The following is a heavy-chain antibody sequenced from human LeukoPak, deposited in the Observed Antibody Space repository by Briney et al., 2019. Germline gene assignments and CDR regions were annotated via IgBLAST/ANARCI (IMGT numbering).Heavy chain of an antibody. Sequence: SGGSLRLSCAASGFTFSSYGMHWVRQAPGKGLEWVAVISYDGSNKYYADSVKGRFTISRDNSKNTLYLQMNSLRAEDTAVYYCAKGKEFFVLLSRGMDVWGQGTTVTVSS. CDR1: GFTFSSYG. D-gene: IGHD3-10*01. V-gene: IGHV3-30*18. CDR3: AKGKEFFVLLSRGMDV. CDR2: ISYDGSNK. J-gene: IGHJ6*02.